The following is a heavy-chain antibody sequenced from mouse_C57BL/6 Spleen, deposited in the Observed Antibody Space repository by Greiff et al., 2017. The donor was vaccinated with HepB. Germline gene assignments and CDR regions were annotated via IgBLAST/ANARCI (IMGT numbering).Heavy chain of an antibody. J-gene: IGHJ2*01. V-gene: IGHV1-61*01. CDR3: ERRFMWSHYFDY. Sequence: VQLQQPGAELVRPGSSVKLSCKASGYTFTSYWMDWVKQRPGQGLEWIGNIYPSDSETHYNQKFKDKATLTVDKSSSTAYMQLSSLTSEDSAVYYCERRFMWSHYFDYWGQGTTLTVSS. CDR2: IYPSDSET. CDR1: GYTFTSYW. D-gene: IGHD1-1*01.